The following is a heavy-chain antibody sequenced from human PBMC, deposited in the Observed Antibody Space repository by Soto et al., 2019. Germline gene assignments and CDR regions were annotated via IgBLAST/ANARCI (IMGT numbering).Heavy chain of an antibody. CDR1: GYTFSNFW. CDR3: ARSPRSSPYFDY. Sequence: PGESLKISCQCSGYTFSNFWIGWVRQLPGKGLEWMGIIYPGDHETRYSPSFHGKVTISADKSINTAYLQWNSLGASDTAFYFCARSPRSSPYFDYWGQGALVTVSS. CDR2: IYPGDHET. V-gene: IGHV5-51*01. J-gene: IGHJ4*02. D-gene: IGHD6-13*01.